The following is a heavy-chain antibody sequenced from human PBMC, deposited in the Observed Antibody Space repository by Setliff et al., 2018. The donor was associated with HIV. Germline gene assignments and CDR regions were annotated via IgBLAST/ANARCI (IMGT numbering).Heavy chain of an antibody. D-gene: IGHD3-16*01. CDR1: GGSISSHF. Sequence: SETLTLTCTVSGGSISSHFWSWIRQPPGKGLEWIGTVSYSGSTNYNPSLKSRVTISVDTSENQFSLKLSSVTAADTAVYYCARRLGATVFYYFDYWGQGTLVTVSS. CDR3: ARRLGATVFYYFDY. J-gene: IGHJ4*02. V-gene: IGHV4-59*11. CDR2: VSYSGST.